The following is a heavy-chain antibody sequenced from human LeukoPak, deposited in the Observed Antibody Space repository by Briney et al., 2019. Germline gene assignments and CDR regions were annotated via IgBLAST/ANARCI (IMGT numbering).Heavy chain of an antibody. CDR3: ARQAARIHLDH. CDR2: ISSSSTI. D-gene: IGHD6-6*01. CDR1: GFTCSSYS. V-gene: IGHV3-48*04. Sequence: PGGSLRLSCAASGFTCSSYSMNWVRQAPGKGLEWVSYISSSSTIYYADSVRGRFTISRDNAKNSLYLQMNSLRAEDTAVYYCARQAARIHLDHWGQGTLVTVSS. J-gene: IGHJ4*02.